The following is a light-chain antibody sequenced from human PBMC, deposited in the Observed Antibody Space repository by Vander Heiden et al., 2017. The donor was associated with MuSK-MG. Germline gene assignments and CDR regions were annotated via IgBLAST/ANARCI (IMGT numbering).Light chain of an antibody. CDR3: QQRAYWPPFT. CDR2: DAT. J-gene: IGKJ3*01. CDR1: QSISHY. Sequence: IVLIQSPPTLSLSPGERATLACRASQSISHYLAWYQQKPGQAPRLLIYDATNGDTGIKARFSGSGNGTDFHLTNGGREQGDFGVYSCQQRAYWPPFTFGHGTKVDIK. V-gene: IGKV3-11*01.